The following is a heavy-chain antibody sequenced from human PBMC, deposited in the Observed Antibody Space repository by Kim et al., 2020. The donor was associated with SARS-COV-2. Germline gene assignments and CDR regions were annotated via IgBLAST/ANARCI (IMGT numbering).Heavy chain of an antibody. CDR2: IYWDDDK. V-gene: IGHV2-5*02. J-gene: IGHJ2*01. CDR3: AHSAGYCSSTSCYEWYFDL. Sequence: SGPTLVNPTQTLTLTCTFSGFSLSTSGVGVGWIRQPPGKALEWLALIYWDDDKRYSPSLKSRLTITKDTSKNQVVLTMTNMDPVDTATYYCAHSAGYCSSTSCYEWYFDLWGRGTLVTVSS. CDR1: GFSLSTSGVG. D-gene: IGHD2-2*01.